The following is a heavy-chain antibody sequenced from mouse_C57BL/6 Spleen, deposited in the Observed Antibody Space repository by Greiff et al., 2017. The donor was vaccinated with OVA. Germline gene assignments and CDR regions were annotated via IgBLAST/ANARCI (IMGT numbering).Heavy chain of an antibody. D-gene: IGHD2-4*01. CDR1: GYTFTSYW. CDR2: IHPNSGST. V-gene: IGHV1-64*01. J-gene: IGHJ2*01. Sequence: QVQLQQPGAELVKPGASVKLSCKASGYTFTSYWMRWVKQRPGQGLEWIGMIHPNSGSTNYNEKFKSKATLTVDKSSSTANLQLSSLTSEDSAVYYCARGGIYYDYDEGGAFDYWGQGTTLTVSS. CDR3: ARGGIYYDYDEGGAFDY.